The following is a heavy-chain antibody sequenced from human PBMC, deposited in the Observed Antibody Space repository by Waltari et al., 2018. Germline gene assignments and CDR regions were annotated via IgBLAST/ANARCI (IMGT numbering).Heavy chain of an antibody. CDR1: GGSFSGYY. Sequence: QVQLQQWGAGLLKPSETLSLTCAVYGGSFSGYYWSWIRQPPGKGLEWIGEINHSGSTNYNPSLKSRVTISVDTSKNQFSLKLSSVTAADTAVYYCARHDVVVAATLWFDPWGQGTLVTVSS. CDR2: INHSGST. J-gene: IGHJ5*02. D-gene: IGHD2-15*01. CDR3: ARHDVVVAATLWFDP. V-gene: IGHV4-34*01.